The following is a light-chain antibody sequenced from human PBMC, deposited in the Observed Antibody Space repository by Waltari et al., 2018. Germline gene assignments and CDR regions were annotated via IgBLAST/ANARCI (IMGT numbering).Light chain of an antibody. V-gene: IGLV2-8*01. CDR3: SSYAGSTL. CDR2: EVS. J-gene: IGLJ2*01. CDR1: SSDVGGYNY. Sequence: QSALTQPPSASGSPGQSVTISCTGTSSDVGGYNYVSWYQQHPGKAPKLMIYEVSMRPAGVPDRFSGSKSGNTASLTVSWLQAEDEADYYCSSYAGSTLFGGGTKLTVL.